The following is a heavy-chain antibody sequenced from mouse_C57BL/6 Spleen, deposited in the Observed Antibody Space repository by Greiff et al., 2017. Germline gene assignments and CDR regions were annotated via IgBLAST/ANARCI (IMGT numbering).Heavy chain of an antibody. CDR1: GYTFTSYW. J-gene: IGHJ4*01. D-gene: IGHD1-1*01. CDR3: ARGDYYGRNYAMDY. Sequence: QVQLQQPGAELVMPGASVKLSCKASGYTFTSYWMHWVKQRPGQGLEWIGEIDPSDSYTNYNQKFKGKSTLTVDKSSSTAYMQLSSLTSEDSAVYYCARGDYYGRNYAMDYWGEGTSVTVSS. V-gene: IGHV1-69*01. CDR2: IDPSDSYT.